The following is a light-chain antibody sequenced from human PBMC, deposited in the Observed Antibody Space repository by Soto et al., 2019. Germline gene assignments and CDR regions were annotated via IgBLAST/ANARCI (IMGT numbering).Light chain of an antibody. CDR2: RNN. V-gene: IGLV1-47*01. Sequence: QSVLTQPPSASGTPGQRVTISCSGSSSNIGINYVYWYQQLPGTAPKLLIYRNNQRPSGVPDRFSGSKSGTSASLAISGLRSEDEAAYYCTAWDDRLRYVFGTGTKVTVL. J-gene: IGLJ1*01. CDR3: TAWDDRLRYV. CDR1: SSNIGINY.